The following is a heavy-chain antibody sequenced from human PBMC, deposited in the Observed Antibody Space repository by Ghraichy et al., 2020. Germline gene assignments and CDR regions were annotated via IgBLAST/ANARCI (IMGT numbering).Heavy chain of an antibody. Sequence: ASVKVSCKASGYSFIGFYRHWVRQAPGQGLEWMGWINPDSGVTHHAQSFQGRVTMTWDTSFSTAVMELSRLTSDDTAIYYCARIRPATSVLDYWGQGTLVTVSS. J-gene: IGHJ4*02. D-gene: IGHD5-18*01. CDR2: INPDSGVT. CDR1: GYSFIGFY. V-gene: IGHV1-2*02. CDR3: ARIRPATSVLDY.